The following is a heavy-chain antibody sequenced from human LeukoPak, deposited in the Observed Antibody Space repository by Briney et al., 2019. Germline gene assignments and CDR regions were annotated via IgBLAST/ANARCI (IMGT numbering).Heavy chain of an antibody. J-gene: IGHJ4*02. D-gene: IGHD6-19*01. CDR2: IRSKAYGGTT. CDR3: TRGRIAVAETHGDFDY. V-gene: IGHV3-49*04. Sequence: GGSPRLSCTASGFTFGDYAMSWVRQAPGKGLEWVGFIRSKAYGGTTEYAASVKGRFTISRDDSKSIAYLQMNSLKTEDTAVYYCTRGRIAVAETHGDFDYWGQGTLVTVSS. CDR1: GFTFGDYA.